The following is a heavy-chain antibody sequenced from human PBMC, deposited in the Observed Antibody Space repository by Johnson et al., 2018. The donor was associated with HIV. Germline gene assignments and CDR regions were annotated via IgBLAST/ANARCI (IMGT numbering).Heavy chain of an antibody. J-gene: IGHJ3*02. CDR2: ISYDGSNK. V-gene: IGHV3-30-3*01. CDR3: ARYRAHYYDSSGYYESGAFDI. D-gene: IGHD3-22*01. Sequence: QVQLVESGGGVVQPGRSLRLSCAASGFTFSSYAMHWVRQAPGKGLEWVAVISYDGSNKYYADSVKGRFTISRDNSKNTLYLQMNSLRAEDTALYYCARYRAHYYDSSGYYESGAFDIWGQGTMVTVSS. CDR1: GFTFSSYA.